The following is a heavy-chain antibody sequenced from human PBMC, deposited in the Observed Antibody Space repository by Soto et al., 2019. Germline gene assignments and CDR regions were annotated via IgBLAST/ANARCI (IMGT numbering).Heavy chain of an antibody. CDR1: GGTFNSYT. CDR2: VNPIVGMS. V-gene: IGHV1-69*02. CDR3: ATSYGSGSTHFDS. Sequence: QVQLVQSGPEVKKPGSSVKVSRTASGGTFNSYTLNWVRQAPGQRPEWVGRVNPIVGMSTSASKFQGRVTLTADKSTNRAYMDLTGLKSEDTAVYYCATSYGSGSTHFDSWGQGTLVTVAS. J-gene: IGHJ4*02. D-gene: IGHD3-10*01.